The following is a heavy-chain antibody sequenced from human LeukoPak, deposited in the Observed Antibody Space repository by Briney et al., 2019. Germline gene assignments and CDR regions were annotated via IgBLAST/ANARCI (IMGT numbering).Heavy chain of an antibody. CDR1: GYTFTSYD. J-gene: IGHJ4*02. CDR3: ARSMYGSGSYPPID. Sequence: ASVKVSCKASGYTFTSYDINWVRQATGQGLEWMGWMNPNSGNTGYAQKFQGRVTITRNTSISTAYMELSSLRSEDTAVYYCARSMYGSGSYPPIDWGQGTLVTVSS. CDR2: MNPNSGNT. D-gene: IGHD3-10*01. V-gene: IGHV1-8*03.